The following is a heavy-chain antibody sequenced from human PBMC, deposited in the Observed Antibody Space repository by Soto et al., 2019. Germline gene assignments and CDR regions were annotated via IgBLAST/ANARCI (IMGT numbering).Heavy chain of an antibody. V-gene: IGHV3-13*05. Sequence: GGSLRLSCAASGFTFSTYDMHWVRQVPGKGLEWVSAIGSAHDPYYLGSVKGRFSISRDNAKSSVYLQMNSLRPDDTAIYYCVKDKSLEIRGPAPFDHWGQGTLVTVSS. J-gene: IGHJ4*02. CDR2: IGSAHDP. D-gene: IGHD3-10*01. CDR1: GFTFSTYD. CDR3: VKDKSLEIRGPAPFDH.